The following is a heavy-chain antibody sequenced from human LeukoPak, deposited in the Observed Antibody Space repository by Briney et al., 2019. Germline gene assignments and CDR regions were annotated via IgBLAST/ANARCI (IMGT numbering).Heavy chain of an antibody. CDR3: ARMNSGTYFDY. CDR2: LYSDVST. Sequence: GGSLRLSCAASGFTVSSNYMSWVRQAPGKGLEWVSVLYSDVSTYYADSVKGRFTISRLNSKNTLYLQMNSLRAEDTAVYYCARMNSGTYFDYWGQGTLVTVSS. CDR1: GFTVSSNY. D-gene: IGHD1-26*01. V-gene: IGHV3-53*04. J-gene: IGHJ4*02.